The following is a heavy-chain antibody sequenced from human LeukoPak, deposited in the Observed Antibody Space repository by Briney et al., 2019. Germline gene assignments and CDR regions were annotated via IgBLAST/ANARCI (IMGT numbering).Heavy chain of an antibody. Sequence: ASVKVSCKASGYTFTTYGISWVRQAPGQGLEWMGWISAYKGNTNYAQKLQGRVTMTTETSTSTAYMELRSLRSDDTAVYYCARQRSSGYYSPHYYYGMDVWGQGTTVTVSS. CDR3: ARQRSSGYYSPHYYYGMDV. D-gene: IGHD3-22*01. V-gene: IGHV1-18*01. J-gene: IGHJ6*02. CDR1: GYTFTTYG. CDR2: ISAYKGNT.